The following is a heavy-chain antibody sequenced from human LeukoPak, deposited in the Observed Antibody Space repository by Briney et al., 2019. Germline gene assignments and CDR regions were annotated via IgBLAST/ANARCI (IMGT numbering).Heavy chain of an antibody. CDR2: IVASTGNT. Sequence: GTSVKVSCKASGFTFSSYAVQWVRLTRGQRLEWIGWIVASTGNTNYAQNFQERVTITTDMSTRTAYMELSSLRSEDTAVYYCAAGVAATLSWFDPWGQGTPVTVSS. CDR1: GFTFSSYA. J-gene: IGHJ5*02. V-gene: IGHV1-58*01. CDR3: AAGVAATLSWFDP. D-gene: IGHD2-15*01.